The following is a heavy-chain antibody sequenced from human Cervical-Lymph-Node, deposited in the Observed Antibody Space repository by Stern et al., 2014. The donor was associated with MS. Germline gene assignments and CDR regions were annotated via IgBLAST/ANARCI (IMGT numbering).Heavy chain of an antibody. CDR1: GFTFSNYW. V-gene: IGHV3-74*02. J-gene: IGHJ4*02. Sequence: VQLVESGGGLVQPGGSLRLSCAASGFTFSNYWMHWVRQAPGKWPVWVSRINPDGSSAQYADSVRGRFSISRDNAKSTLYLQMNSLGAEDTAVYYCARSPGGFYDFWGQGILVSVSS. CDR2: INPDGSSA. D-gene: IGHD3-16*01. CDR3: ARSPGGFYDF.